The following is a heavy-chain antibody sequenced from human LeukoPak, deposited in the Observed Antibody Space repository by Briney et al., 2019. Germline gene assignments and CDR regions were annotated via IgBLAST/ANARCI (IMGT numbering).Heavy chain of an antibody. CDR2: INPNSGGT. Sequence: ASVKVSCKASGYTFTSYDINWVRQAPGQGLEWMGWINPNSGGTNYAQKFQGRVTMTRDTSISTAYMELSRLRSDDTAVYYCARNRYCSGGSCAYMDVWGKGTTVTVSS. CDR3: ARNRYCSGGSCAYMDV. J-gene: IGHJ6*03. D-gene: IGHD2-15*01. CDR1: GYTFTSYD. V-gene: IGHV1-2*02.